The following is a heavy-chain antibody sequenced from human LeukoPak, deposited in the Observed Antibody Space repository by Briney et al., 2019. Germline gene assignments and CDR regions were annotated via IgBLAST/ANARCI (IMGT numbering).Heavy chain of an antibody. Sequence: GGSLRLSCAASGFTVSSNYMSWVRQAPGKGLEWVGFIRSKAYRGTIEYAASVKGRFTISRDDSASIAYLQMNSLKIEDTAVYYCARGPIQLWIHNAMDVWGQGTTVTVSS. D-gene: IGHD1-1*01. J-gene: IGHJ6*02. CDR2: IRSKAYRGTI. CDR3: ARGPIQLWIHNAMDV. V-gene: IGHV3-71*01. CDR1: GFTVSSNY.